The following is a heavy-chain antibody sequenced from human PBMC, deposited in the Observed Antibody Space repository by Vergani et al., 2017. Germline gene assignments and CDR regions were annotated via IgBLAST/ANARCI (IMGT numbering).Heavy chain of an antibody. D-gene: IGHD1-14*01. CDR3: ARDLRLLYNRFDP. J-gene: IGHJ5*02. CDR2: TWYDGNNK. CDR1: GFTFNQYG. V-gene: IGHV3-33*01. Sequence: QVQLVESGGGVVQPGRSLRLSCAASGFTFNQYGMHWVRQAPGQGLEWVAVTWYDGNNKQYAESVKGRFTISRDNSKSTMYLQMNSLRDEDTGVYYCARDLRLLYNRFDPWGQGTLVTVSS.